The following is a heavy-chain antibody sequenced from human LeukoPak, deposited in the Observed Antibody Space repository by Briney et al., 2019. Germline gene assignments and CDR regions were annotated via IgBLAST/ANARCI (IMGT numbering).Heavy chain of an antibody. D-gene: IGHD3-10*01. Sequence: KSSETLSLTCAVSGYSISSGYYWGWIRQPPGKGLEWIGSMSHNRGTYYNPSLKSRVTISMDTSKNQFSLRLSSVTAADTAVYYCASYYASGVSAYNYYGIDVWGKGTTVTVSS. J-gene: IGHJ6*04. CDR3: ASYYASGVSAYNYYGIDV. CDR1: GYSISSGYY. CDR2: MSHNRGT. V-gene: IGHV4-38-2*01.